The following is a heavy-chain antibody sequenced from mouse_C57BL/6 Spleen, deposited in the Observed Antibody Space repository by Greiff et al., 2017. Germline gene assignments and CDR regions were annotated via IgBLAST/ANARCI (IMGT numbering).Heavy chain of an antibody. CDR1: GFTFSDYG. Sequence: EVKLMESGGGLVQPGGSLKLSCAASGFTFSDYGMAWVRQAPRKGPEWVAFISNLAYSIYYADTVTGRFTISRENTKNTLYLEMSSLRSEDTAMYYCARQDLYAMDYWGQGTSVTVSS. CDR3: ARQDLYAMDY. J-gene: IGHJ4*01. CDR2: ISNLAYSI. V-gene: IGHV5-15*01.